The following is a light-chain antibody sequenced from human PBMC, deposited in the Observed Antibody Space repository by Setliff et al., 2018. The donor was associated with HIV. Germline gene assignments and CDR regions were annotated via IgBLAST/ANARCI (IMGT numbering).Light chain of an antibody. J-gene: IGLJ1*01. V-gene: IGLV2-14*03. CDR3: TSYTTTSTYV. Sequence: QSALTQPASVSGSPGQSITISCTGTSSDVGAYKYVSWYQQHPGRAPKVIIYDVSYRPSGVSNRFSGSKSGNTASLTISGLRADDEADYYCTSYTTTSTYVFGTGTKVTVL. CDR1: SSDVGAYKY. CDR2: DVS.